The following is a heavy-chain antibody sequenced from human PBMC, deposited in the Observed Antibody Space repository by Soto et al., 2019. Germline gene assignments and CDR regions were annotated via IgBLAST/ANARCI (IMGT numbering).Heavy chain of an antibody. V-gene: IGHV1-69*13. CDR1: GGTFSSYA. J-gene: IGHJ6*02. Sequence: ASVKVSCKASGGTFSSYAISWVRQAPGQGLEWMGGIIPIFGTANYAQKFQGRVTITADESTSTAYMELSSLRSEDTAVYYCARGTDGYNDYYYGMDVWGQGTTVTVSS. CDR2: IIPIFGTA. D-gene: IGHD5-12*01. CDR3: ARGTDGYNDYYYGMDV.